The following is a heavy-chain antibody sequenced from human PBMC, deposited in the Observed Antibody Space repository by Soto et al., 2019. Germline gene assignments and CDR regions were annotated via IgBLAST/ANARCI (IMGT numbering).Heavy chain of an antibody. CDR3: ARGSRSIAVAGKNYYYYYGIDV. Sequence: PGGSLRLSCAAPGFTFSSYSMNWVRQAPGKGLEWVSSISSSSSYIYYADSVKGRFTISRDNAKNSLYLQMNSLRAEDTAVYYCARGSRSIAVAGKNYYYYYGIDVWGQGTTVTVSS. CDR1: GFTFSSYS. V-gene: IGHV3-21*01. J-gene: IGHJ6*01. D-gene: IGHD6-19*01. CDR2: ISSSSSYI.